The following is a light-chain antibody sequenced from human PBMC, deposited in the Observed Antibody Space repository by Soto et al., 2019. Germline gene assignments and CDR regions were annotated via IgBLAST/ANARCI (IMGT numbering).Light chain of an antibody. J-gene: IGLJ1*01. CDR2: DVT. V-gene: IGLV2-14*03. CDR3: SSYSTCSALGV. CDR1: SCDVGGYDY. Sequence: QSALTQPASVSGSPGQSITISCTGASCDVGGYDYVSWYQQHPGKAPKLMIYDVTSRPSGVSIRFSGSKSGNTASLTISGLQAEDEADYYCSSYSTCSALGVFGSGTKVTVL.